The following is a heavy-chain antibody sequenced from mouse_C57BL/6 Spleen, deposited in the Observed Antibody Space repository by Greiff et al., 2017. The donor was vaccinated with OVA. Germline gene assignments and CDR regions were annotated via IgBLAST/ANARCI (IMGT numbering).Heavy chain of an antibody. V-gene: IGHV8-12*01. CDR2: SDWDDDK. Sequence: HVTLKESGPGILQSSQTLSLTCSFSGFSLSTSGMGVSWIRQPSGKGLEWLAHSDWDDDKRYNPSLKSRLTISKDTSRNQVFLKITSVDTADTATYYCARIYYYGSSLWYFDVWGTVTTVTVSS. J-gene: IGHJ1*03. D-gene: IGHD1-1*01. CDR1: GFSLSTSGMG. CDR3: ARIYYYGSSLWYFDV.